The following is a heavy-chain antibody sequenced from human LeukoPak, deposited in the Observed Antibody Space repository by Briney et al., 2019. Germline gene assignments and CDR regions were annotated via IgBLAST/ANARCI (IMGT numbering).Heavy chain of an antibody. CDR1: GYTFTSYG. Sequence: ASVKVSCKASGYTFTSYGISWVRQAPGQGLEWMGWISACNGNTNYAQKLQGRVTMTIDTSTSTAYMELRSLRSDDTAVYYCARDWDIAVAGKDVWGQGTTVTVSS. V-gene: IGHV1-18*01. CDR2: ISACNGNT. CDR3: ARDWDIAVAGKDV. D-gene: IGHD6-19*01. J-gene: IGHJ6*02.